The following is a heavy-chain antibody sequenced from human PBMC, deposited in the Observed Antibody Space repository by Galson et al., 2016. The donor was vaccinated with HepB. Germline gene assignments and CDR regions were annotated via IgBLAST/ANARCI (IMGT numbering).Heavy chain of an antibody. V-gene: IGHV3-30*18. D-gene: IGHD3-10*01. Sequence: SLRLSCAASGVTFRSYGMHWVRQAPGKGLEWVAAIPYDGSNKYYTESVKGRFIISRDNSKNTLYLQMNSLRPEDTAVYYCAQDRHYGSGIVDYWGQGTLVTVSS. J-gene: IGHJ4*02. CDR1: GVTFRSYG. CDR2: IPYDGSNK. CDR3: AQDRHYGSGIVDY.